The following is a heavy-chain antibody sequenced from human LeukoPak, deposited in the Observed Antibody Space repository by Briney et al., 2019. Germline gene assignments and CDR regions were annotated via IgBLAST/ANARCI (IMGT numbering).Heavy chain of an antibody. V-gene: IGHV3-30*04. Sequence: PGGSLRLSCAASGFTFSRYAMHWVRQAPGKGLEWVAVISYDGSNKYYADSVKGRFTISRDNSKNTLYLQMNSLRAEDTALYYCARSGYGDYSGFDYWGQGTLVTVSS. J-gene: IGHJ4*02. CDR3: ARSGYGDYSGFDY. CDR2: ISYDGSNK. D-gene: IGHD4-17*01. CDR1: GFTFSRYA.